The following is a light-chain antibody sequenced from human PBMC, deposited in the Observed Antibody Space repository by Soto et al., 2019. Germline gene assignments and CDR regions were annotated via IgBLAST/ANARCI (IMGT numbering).Light chain of an antibody. CDR2: TAS. J-gene: IGKJ2*01. CDR3: QQSYRIPYT. Sequence: DTQMIQSPSSLSASVGDRVTITCRASQSISSYLNWYQQKPGKAPKLLIYTASSLQSGVPSRFSGSGSWTDFALTISSLQPEDFATYYCQQSYRIPYTFGQGTKLEIE. CDR1: QSISSY. V-gene: IGKV1-39*01.